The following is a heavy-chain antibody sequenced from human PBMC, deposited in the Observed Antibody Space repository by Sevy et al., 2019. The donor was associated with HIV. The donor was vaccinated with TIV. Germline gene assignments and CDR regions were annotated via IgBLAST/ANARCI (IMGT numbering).Heavy chain of an antibody. V-gene: IGHV1-46*01. Sequence: ASVKVSCKASGYTFTSYYIHWVRQAPGQGLEWMGIINPSGGSTSYAQKFQGRVTMTRDTSTSTVYMELSSLRSEDTAVYYCARDHTVIGSSWYDAFDIWGQGTMVTVSS. J-gene: IGHJ3*02. CDR3: ARDHTVIGSSWYDAFDI. CDR1: GYTFTSYY. D-gene: IGHD6-13*01. CDR2: INPSGGST.